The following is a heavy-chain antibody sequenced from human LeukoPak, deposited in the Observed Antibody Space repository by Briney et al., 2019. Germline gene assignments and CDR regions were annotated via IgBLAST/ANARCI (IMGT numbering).Heavy chain of an antibody. J-gene: IGHJ3*02. CDR3: ASRRDSSAYPRDAFDI. CDR2: VNPNSGGS. CDR1: GYTFTGYY. D-gene: IGHD3-22*01. V-gene: IGHV1-2*02. Sequence: GASVKVSCKASGYTFTGYYMHWVRQAPEQGLEWMGWVNPNSGGSNYAQKFQGRVTMTRDTSISTAYMELSRLRSDDTAVYYCASRRDSSAYPRDAFDIWGQGTMVTVSS.